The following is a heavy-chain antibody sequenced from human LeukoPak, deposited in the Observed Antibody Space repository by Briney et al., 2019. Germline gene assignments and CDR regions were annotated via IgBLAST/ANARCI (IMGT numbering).Heavy chain of an antibody. CDR3: ARAAMVRGVDYFDY. Sequence: GGSLRLSCAASGFTFSSYSMSWARQAPGKGLEWVSVISSSGGATYYADSVKGRFTISRDNSKNTLYLQMNSLRAEDTAIYYCARAAMVRGVDYFDYWGQGTLVTVSS. CDR1: GFTFSSYS. D-gene: IGHD3-10*01. J-gene: IGHJ4*02. V-gene: IGHV3-23*01. CDR2: ISSSGGAT.